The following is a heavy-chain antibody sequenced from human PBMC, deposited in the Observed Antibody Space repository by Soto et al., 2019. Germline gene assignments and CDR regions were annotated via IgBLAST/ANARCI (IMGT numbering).Heavy chain of an antibody. J-gene: IGHJ5*02. Sequence: QVQLQESGPGLVKPSETLSLTCTVSGGSISSYYWSWIRQPPGKGLEWIGYIYYSGSTNYNPSLKGRVTISVDTSKNQFPLKLSSVTAADTAVYYCARGGERSWIQLWSWGQGTLVTVSS. CDR2: IYYSGST. CDR3: ARGGERSWIQLWS. D-gene: IGHD5-18*01. V-gene: IGHV4-59*08. CDR1: GGSISSYY.